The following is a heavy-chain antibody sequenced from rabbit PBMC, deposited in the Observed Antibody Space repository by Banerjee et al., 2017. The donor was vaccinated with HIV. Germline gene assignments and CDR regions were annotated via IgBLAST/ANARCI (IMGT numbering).Heavy chain of an antibody. CDR2: INTISGDT. V-gene: IGHV1S45*01. CDR1: GFSFSNGYV. D-gene: IGHD6-1*01. J-gene: IGHJ6*01. CDR3: ARGYADYGYAKDL. Sequence: QEQLEESGGDLVKPEGSLTLTCTASGFSFSNGYVMCWVRQAPGKGLEWIACINTISGDTVYATWAKGRFTISKASWTTVTLQMTSLTVADTATYFCARGYADYGYAKDLWGPGTLVTVS.